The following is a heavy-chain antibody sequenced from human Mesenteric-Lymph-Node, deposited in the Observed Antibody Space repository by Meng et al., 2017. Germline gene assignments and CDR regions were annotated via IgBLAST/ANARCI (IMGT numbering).Heavy chain of an antibody. D-gene: IGHD6-19*01. V-gene: IGHV3-30*19. J-gene: IGHJ5*02. Sequence: QLVEAGGGLVRPGRSRRLSWETSGFTLSTYGIHWVRQAPGKGLEWVAPIWYDGSNEYYADSVKGRFTISRDSSKNTVYLQMNNLKSEDTAIYHCAREKGSSGRAGWFDPWGQGTLVTVSS. CDR3: AREKGSSGRAGWFDP. CDR2: IWYDGSNE. CDR1: GFTLSTYG.